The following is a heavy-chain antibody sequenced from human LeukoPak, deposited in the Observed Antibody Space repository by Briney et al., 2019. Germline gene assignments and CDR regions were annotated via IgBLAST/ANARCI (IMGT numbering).Heavy chain of an antibody. Sequence: PSETLSLTCTVSGGSISSSSYYWGWIRQPPGKGLEWIGSIYYSGSTYYNPSLKSRVTISVDTSKNQFSLKLSSVTAADTAVYYCASMYGGYVRVDYWGQGTLVTVSS. V-gene: IGHV4-39*07. CDR1: GGSISSSSYY. CDR2: IYYSGST. J-gene: IGHJ4*02. D-gene: IGHD5-12*01. CDR3: ASMYGGYVRVDY.